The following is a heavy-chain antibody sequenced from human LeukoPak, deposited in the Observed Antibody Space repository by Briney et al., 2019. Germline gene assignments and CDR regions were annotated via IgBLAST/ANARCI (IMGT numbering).Heavy chain of an antibody. CDR2: INQDGSEK. D-gene: IGHD2-15*01. V-gene: IGHV3-7*05. CDR3: ARGTPSPGLDY. J-gene: IGHJ4*02. CDR1: GFTFSSYW. Sequence: PGGSLRLSCAASGFTFSSYWMSWVRQAPGKGLKWVANINQDGSEKYYVDSVKGRFTISRDNAKNSLYLQMNSLRAEDTAVYYCARGTPSPGLDYWGQGTLVTVSS.